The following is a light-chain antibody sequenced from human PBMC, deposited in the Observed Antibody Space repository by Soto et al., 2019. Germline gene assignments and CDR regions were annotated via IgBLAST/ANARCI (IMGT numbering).Light chain of an antibody. CDR2: DAS. CDR1: QSVRSY. CDR3: QQRSNWPIT. J-gene: IGKJ5*01. Sequence: DIVLTQCPATLSLSPGERATLSCRASQSVRSYLAWYQQKPGQAPRLLIYDASNRATGIPARFSGSGSGTDFTLTISSLEPEDFAVYYCQQRSNWPITFGQGTRLEIK. V-gene: IGKV3-11*01.